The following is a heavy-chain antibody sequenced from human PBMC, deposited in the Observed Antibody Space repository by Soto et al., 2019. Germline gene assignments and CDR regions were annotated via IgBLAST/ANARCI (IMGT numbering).Heavy chain of an antibody. CDR3: ASHFEEDWNDFGDWFDP. Sequence: GGSLRLSCAASGFTFSSYSMNWVRQAPGKGLEWVSSISSSSSYIYYADSVKGRFTISRDNAKNSLYLQMNSLRAEDTAVYYCASHFEEDWNDFGDWFDPWGQGTLVTVSS. CDR2: ISSSSSYI. D-gene: IGHD1-1*01. CDR1: GFTFSSYS. J-gene: IGHJ5*02. V-gene: IGHV3-21*01.